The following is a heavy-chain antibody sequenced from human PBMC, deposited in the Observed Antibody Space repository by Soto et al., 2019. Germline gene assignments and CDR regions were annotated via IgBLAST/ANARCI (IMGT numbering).Heavy chain of an antibody. D-gene: IGHD2-2*01. V-gene: IGHV4-59*01. J-gene: IGHJ5*02. CDR1: GGSISSYY. CDR3: ARDSAEYCSSTSCYAGYNWFDP. CDR2: IYYSGST. Sequence: PSETLSLTCTVSGGSISSYYWSWIRQPPGKGLEWIGYIYYSGSTNYNPSLKSRVTISVDTSKNQFSLKLSSVTAADTAVYYCARDSAEYCSSTSCYAGYNWFDPWGQGTLVTVSS.